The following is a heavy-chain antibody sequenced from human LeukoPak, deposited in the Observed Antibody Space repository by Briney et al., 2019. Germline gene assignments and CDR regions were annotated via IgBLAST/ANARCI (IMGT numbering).Heavy chain of an antibody. CDR1: GFTFSSYS. CDR2: ITSISNYI. V-gene: IGHV3-21*01. CDR3: ARVGYSSGWRAPDFDY. Sequence: GGSLRLSCAASGFTFSSYSMNWVRQAPGRGLEWVSSITSISNYIYYADSVKGRFTISRDNAKNSLYLQMNSLRADDTAVYYCARVGYSSGWRAPDFDYWGQGTLVTVSS. D-gene: IGHD6-19*01. J-gene: IGHJ4*02.